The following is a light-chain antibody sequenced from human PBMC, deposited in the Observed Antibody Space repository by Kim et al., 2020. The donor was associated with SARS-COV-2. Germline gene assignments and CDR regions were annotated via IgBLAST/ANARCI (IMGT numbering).Light chain of an antibody. Sequence: NFMLTQPHSVSESPGKTVTISCTRTSGSIASNYVQWYQQRPGSAPTIVIYEDNQRPSGVPDRFSGSIDSSSNSAPLTISGLKTEDEADYYCQSYDSSSWVFGGGTQLTVL. J-gene: IGLJ3*02. CDR3: QSYDSSSWV. V-gene: IGLV6-57*04. CDR1: SGSIASNY. CDR2: EDN.